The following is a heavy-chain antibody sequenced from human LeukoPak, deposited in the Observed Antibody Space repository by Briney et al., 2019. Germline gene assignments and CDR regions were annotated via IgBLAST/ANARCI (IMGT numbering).Heavy chain of an antibody. Sequence: SETLSLTCAVYGGSFSGYYWSWIRQPPGKGLEWIGEINHSGSTNYNPSLKSRVTISVDTSKNQFPLKLSSVTAADTAVYYCARGFNVLRYFGWPSRWFDPWGQGTLVTVSS. J-gene: IGHJ5*02. CDR3: ARGFNVLRYFGWPSRWFDP. CDR1: GGSFSGYY. CDR2: INHSGST. D-gene: IGHD3-9*01. V-gene: IGHV4-34*01.